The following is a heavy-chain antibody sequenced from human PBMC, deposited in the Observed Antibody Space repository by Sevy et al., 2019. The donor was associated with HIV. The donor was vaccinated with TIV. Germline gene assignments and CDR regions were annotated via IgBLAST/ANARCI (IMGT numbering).Heavy chain of an antibody. CDR3: ARDGRYCSSTSCYGWFDP. Sequence: SETLSLTCTVSGGSISAYHWSWIRQPPGKGLEYIGYIHYTGTTNYNPSLKSRVTISVDTSKNQFSLKLSSVTAADTAVYYCARDGRYCSSTSCYGWFDPWGQGTLVTVSS. CDR1: GGSISAYH. J-gene: IGHJ5*02. CDR2: IHYTGTT. D-gene: IGHD2-2*01. V-gene: IGHV4-59*12.